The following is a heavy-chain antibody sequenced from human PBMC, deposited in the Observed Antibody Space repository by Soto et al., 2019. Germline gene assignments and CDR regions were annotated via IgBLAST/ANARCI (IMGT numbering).Heavy chain of an antibody. Sequence: QVKLQESGPGLVKPSETLSLTCTVSSGSINNYYWSWIRQPPGKGLEFIGYIYYAGTTTCNPSLKSRVTISVDTSKNQFSLKLSSVTAADTAVYYCARLGGYYQALDSWGQGTLLTVSS. CDR2: IYYAGTT. V-gene: IGHV4-59*08. CDR3: ARLGGYYQALDS. J-gene: IGHJ4*02. CDR1: SGSINNYY. D-gene: IGHD3-22*01.